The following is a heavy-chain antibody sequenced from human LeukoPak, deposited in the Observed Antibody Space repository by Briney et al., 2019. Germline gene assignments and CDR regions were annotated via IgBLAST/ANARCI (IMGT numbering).Heavy chain of an antibody. CDR2: MNPNSGNT. CDR3: ARGIISYDDYYYYYYMDV. J-gene: IGHJ6*03. CDR1: GYTFTSYD. D-gene: IGHD3-22*01. V-gene: IGHV1-8*03. Sequence: ASVKVSCKASGYTFTSYDINWVRQATGQGLEWMGWMNPNSGNTGYAQKFQGRVTITRNTSISTAYMELSSLRSEDTAVYYCARGIISYDDYYYYYYMDVWGKGTTVTVSS.